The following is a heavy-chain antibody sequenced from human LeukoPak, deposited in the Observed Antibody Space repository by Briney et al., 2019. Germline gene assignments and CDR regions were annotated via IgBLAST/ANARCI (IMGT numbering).Heavy chain of an antibody. J-gene: IGHJ4*02. CDR2: IYTSGST. CDR3: ARPRWSSGWYGY. D-gene: IGHD6-19*01. Sequence: SETLSLTCTVSGGSISSGSYYWSWIRQPAGKGLECIGRIYTSGSTNYSPSLKSRVTISVDTSKNQFSLKLRSVTAADTAVYYCARPRWSSGWYGYWGQGTLVTASS. CDR1: GGSISSGSYY. V-gene: IGHV4-61*02.